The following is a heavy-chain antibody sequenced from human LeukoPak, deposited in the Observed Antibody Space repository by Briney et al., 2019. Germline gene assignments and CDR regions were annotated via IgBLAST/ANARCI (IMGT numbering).Heavy chain of an antibody. CDR2: ISYDGSNK. CDR1: RFTFSSHG. D-gene: IGHD5-18*01. CDR3: ARESGVYTAFDY. Sequence: GRSLRLSCAASRFTFSSHGMHWVRQAPGKGLEWVAVISYDGSNKYYADSVKGRFTISRDNSKNTLYLQMNSLRAEDTAVYYCARESGVYTAFDYWGQGTLVTVSS. V-gene: IGHV3-30*19. J-gene: IGHJ4*02.